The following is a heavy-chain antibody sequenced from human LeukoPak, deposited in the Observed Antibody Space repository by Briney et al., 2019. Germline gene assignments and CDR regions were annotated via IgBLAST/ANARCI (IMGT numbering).Heavy chain of an antibody. Sequence: GGSLRLSCAASGFTFDDYTMHWVRQAPGKGLEWVSLISWDGGITYYADSVKGRFTISRDNSKNSLYLQMNSLRTEDTALYYCAKDMASPLPYDFWSGSRDYGMDVLGQGTTVTVSS. CDR1: GFTFDDYT. D-gene: IGHD3-3*01. J-gene: IGHJ6*02. V-gene: IGHV3-43*01. CDR3: AKDMASPLPYDFWSGSRDYGMDV. CDR2: ISWDGGIT.